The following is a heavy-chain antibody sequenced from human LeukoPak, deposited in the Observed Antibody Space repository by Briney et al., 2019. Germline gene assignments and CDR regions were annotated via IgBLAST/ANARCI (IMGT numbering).Heavy chain of an antibody. Sequence: ASVKVSCKVSGYTLTELSMHWVRQAPGKGLEWMGGFDPEDGETIYAQKFQGRVTTTEDTSTDTAYMELSSLRSEDTAVYYCATALLWFGDPRRGFDYWGQGTLVTVSS. D-gene: IGHD3-10*01. J-gene: IGHJ4*02. CDR3: ATALLWFGDPRRGFDY. CDR1: GYTLTELS. CDR2: FDPEDGET. V-gene: IGHV1-24*01.